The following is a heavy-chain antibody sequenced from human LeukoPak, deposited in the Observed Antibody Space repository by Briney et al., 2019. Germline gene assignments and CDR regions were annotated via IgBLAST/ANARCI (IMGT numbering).Heavy chain of an antibody. D-gene: IGHD5-24*01. Sequence: KPSETLSLTCAVYGGSFSGYYWSWIRQPPGKGLEWIGEINHSGSTNYNPSLKSRVTISVDTSKNQFPLKLSSVTAADTAVYYCARGRRDGYIDWGQGTLVTVSS. V-gene: IGHV4-34*01. CDR2: INHSGST. CDR1: GGSFSGYY. CDR3: ARGRRDGYID. J-gene: IGHJ4*02.